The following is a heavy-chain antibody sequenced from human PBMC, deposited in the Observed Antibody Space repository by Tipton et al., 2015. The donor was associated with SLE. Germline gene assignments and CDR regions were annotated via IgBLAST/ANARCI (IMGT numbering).Heavy chain of an antibody. V-gene: IGHV4-39*07. J-gene: IGHJ4*02. D-gene: IGHD6-13*01. CDR1: GASVRSTSYH. Sequence: LRLSCFVSGASVRSTSYHWGWIRQPPGKGLEWIGNIYYDGTAYYTPSLESRVSISVDTSKNQVSLRLASVSAADTAVYYCAREGSSWYYFDYWGQGTLVTVSS. CDR3: AREGSSWYYFDY. CDR2: IYYDGTA.